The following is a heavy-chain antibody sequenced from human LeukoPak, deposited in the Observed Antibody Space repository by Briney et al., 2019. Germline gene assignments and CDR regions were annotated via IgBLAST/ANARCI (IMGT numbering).Heavy chain of an antibody. V-gene: IGHV1-2*02. Sequence: ASVKVSCKALGYTFTDHYFHWLRQAPGHEIEWMGWIHPGRGDTNIAQKFQGRVSLTRDMSISTAYMELSRLTSDDTAVYYCARDHNWGPDYWGQGTLVSVSS. CDR1: GYTFTDHY. J-gene: IGHJ4*02. CDR3: ARDHNWGPDY. CDR2: IHPGRGDT. D-gene: IGHD7-27*01.